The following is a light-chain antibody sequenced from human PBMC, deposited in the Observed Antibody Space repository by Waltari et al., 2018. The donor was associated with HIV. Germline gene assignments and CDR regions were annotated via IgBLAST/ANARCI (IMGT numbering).Light chain of an antibody. CDR1: SGDVGVSNY. Sequence: QSALTQPASVSGSPGQSITISCTGTSGDVGVSNYVSWYQHHPGKAPKLMIYGVSERPAGGANRFSGSKSGSTAYLTISGLQAEDDSHYYCSSYSSTSAVLFGGGTKLTVL. J-gene: IGLJ2*01. CDR3: SSYSSTSAVL. CDR2: GVS. V-gene: IGLV2-14*03.